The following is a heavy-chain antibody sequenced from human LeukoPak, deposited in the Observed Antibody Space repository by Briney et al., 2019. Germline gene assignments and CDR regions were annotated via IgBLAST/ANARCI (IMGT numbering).Heavy chain of an antibody. V-gene: IGHV4-59*01. CDR3: ASSRWYNGYFDY. CDR1: GGSISSFY. CDR2: IDYSGTT. J-gene: IGHJ4*02. Sequence: SETLSLTRTVSGGSISSFYWNWIRQPPGKGLEWIGYIDYSGTTNFNPSLKSRVTISVDTSNNQFSLRVRSVTAADTAVYYCASSRWYNGYFDYWGQGTLVSVS. D-gene: IGHD6-13*01.